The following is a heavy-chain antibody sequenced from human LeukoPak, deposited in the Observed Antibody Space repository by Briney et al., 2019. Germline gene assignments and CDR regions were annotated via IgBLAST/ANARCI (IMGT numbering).Heavy chain of an antibody. CDR1: GGSFSGYY. CDR3: ASLEEMATTRSPDFDY. Sequence: SETLSLTCAVYGGSFSGYYWSWIRQPPGKGLEWIGEINHSGSTNCNPSLKSRVTISVDTSKNQFSLKLSSVTAADTAVYYCASLEEMATTRSPDFDYWGQGTLVTVSS. CDR2: INHSGST. J-gene: IGHJ4*02. D-gene: IGHD5-12*01. V-gene: IGHV4-34*01.